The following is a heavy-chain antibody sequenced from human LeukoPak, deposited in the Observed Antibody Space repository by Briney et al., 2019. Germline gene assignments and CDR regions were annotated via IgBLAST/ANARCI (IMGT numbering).Heavy chain of an antibody. J-gene: IGHJ4*02. CDR2: ISDDGSGT. V-gene: IGHV3-23*01. D-gene: IGHD3-22*01. CDR3: ATDRERDPSVYYLV. Sequence: GGSLRLSCAASGFTFSDYAMSWVRQAPGQGLEWVSTISDDGSGTYYADSVKGRFTISRDNSKNTLFLQINSLRAEDLAVYYCATDRERDPSVYYLVGGQGTLITVSS. CDR1: GFTFSDYA.